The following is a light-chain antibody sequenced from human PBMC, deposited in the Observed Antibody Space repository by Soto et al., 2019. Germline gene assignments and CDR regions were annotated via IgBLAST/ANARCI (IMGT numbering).Light chain of an antibody. J-gene: IGKJ2*01. CDR2: GAS. CDR3: QQYGTSPPFT. V-gene: IGKV3-15*01. CDR1: QSVSSN. Sequence: EIVMTQSPATLSVSPGERATLSCRASQSVSSNLAWYQQKPGQAPRLLIYGASTRATGIPARFSGSGSGTEFTLTISSLQSEDFAVYFCQQYGTSPPFTFGQGTK.